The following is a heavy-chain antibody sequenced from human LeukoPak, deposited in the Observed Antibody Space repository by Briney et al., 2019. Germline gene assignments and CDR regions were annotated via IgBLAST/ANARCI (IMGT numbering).Heavy chain of an antibody. J-gene: IGHJ4*02. D-gene: IGHD3-22*01. CDR1: GFTFSDYY. Sequence: GRSLRLSCAASGFTFSDYYMNWIRQAPGKGLEWISYISGSGGTICYADSVKGRFTISRDNGRNSLYLQMNSLRAEDTAVYYCAREGYDSTGYYPGHWGQGTLVTVSS. V-gene: IGHV3-11*01. CDR3: AREGYDSTGYYPGH. CDR2: ISGSGGTI.